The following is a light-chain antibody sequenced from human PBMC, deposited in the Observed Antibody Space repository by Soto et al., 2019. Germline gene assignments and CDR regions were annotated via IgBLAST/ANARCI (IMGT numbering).Light chain of an antibody. CDR1: SSDVGGYNF. V-gene: IGLV2-8*01. CDR3: SSYAGSNNRYV. CDR2: EVS. J-gene: IGLJ1*01. Sequence: QSALTQPPSASGSPGQSVTISCTGTSSDVGGYNFVSWYQQHPGKAPKLMIYEVSKRPSGVPDRFSGSKSDNTASLPVSGLQAEDEADYYCSSYAGSNNRYVFGTGTKLTVL.